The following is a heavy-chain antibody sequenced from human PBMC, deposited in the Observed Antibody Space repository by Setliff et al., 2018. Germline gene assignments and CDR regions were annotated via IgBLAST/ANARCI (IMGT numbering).Heavy chain of an antibody. CDR1: GASFSGTY. V-gene: IGHV4-34*01. CDR2: INHSGSP. Sequence: NPSETLFLTCAVYGASFSGTYCSWIRQSPGKGLEWIGEINHTGSPNWIGEINHSGSPNYNPSLKSRVTMSVDTSKNQFSLKLTSVTAADTAVYYCRVWVDMIEVDSWAQGTLVTVSS. CDR3: RVWVDMIEVDS. D-gene: IGHD3-22*01. J-gene: IGHJ4*02.